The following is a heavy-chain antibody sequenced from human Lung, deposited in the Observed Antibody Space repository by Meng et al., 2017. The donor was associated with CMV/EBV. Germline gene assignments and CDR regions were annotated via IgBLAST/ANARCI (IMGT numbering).Heavy chain of an antibody. CDR1: GFRFDDYG. J-gene: IGHJ4*02. CDR3: AKDLLLFGGPNAYFAQ. Sequence: LTXXASGFRFDDYGMHWVRQTPGKGLEWVAFIRHDGTNKFYGDSVKGRFTISRDNSKNTVYLQMNSLRPGETAVYYCAKDLLLFGGPNAYFAQWGQGTLVTVSS. CDR2: IRHDGTNK. V-gene: IGHV3-30*02. D-gene: IGHD3-16*01.